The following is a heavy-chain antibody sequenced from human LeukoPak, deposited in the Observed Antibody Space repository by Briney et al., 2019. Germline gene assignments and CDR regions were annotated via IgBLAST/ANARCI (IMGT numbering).Heavy chain of an antibody. Sequence: GASVKVSCKVSGYTLTELSMHWVRQAPGKGLEWMGGFDPEDGETIYAQKFQGRVTMTEDTSTDTAYMELSSLRSEDTAVYYCATGSAEQQLVRSEVYYGMDVWGQGTTVTVSS. D-gene: IGHD6-13*01. CDR2: FDPEDGET. CDR3: ATGSAEQQLVRSEVYYGMDV. V-gene: IGHV1-24*01. CDR1: GYTLTELS. J-gene: IGHJ6*02.